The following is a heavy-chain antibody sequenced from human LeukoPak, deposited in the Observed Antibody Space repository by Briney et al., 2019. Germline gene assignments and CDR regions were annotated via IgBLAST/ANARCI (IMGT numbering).Heavy chain of an antibody. CDR2: IRYDGSNK. D-gene: IGHD3-10*01. J-gene: IGHJ4*02. V-gene: IGHV3-30*02. Sequence: PGGSLRLSCAASGFTFSSYGMHWVRQAPGKGLEWVAFIRYDGSNKYYADSVKGRFTTSRDNSKNTLYLQMNSLRAEDTAVYYCAKSITMVRGVIVGFHWGQGTLVTVSS. CDR3: AKSITMVRGVIVGFH. CDR1: GFTFSSYG.